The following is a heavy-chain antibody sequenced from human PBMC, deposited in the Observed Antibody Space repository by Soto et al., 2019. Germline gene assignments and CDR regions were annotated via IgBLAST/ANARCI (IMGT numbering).Heavy chain of an antibody. J-gene: IGHJ4*02. CDR1: GLTFSDHY. CDR2: IRNKPRNYAT. V-gene: IGHV3-72*01. CDR3: TSPLSGSHYGFDH. D-gene: IGHD1-26*01. Sequence: PGGSLRLSCAASGLTFSDHYMDWVRRAPGKGLEWVGRIRNKPRNYATEYAASVKGRFSISRDDSLNSMYLQMNGLNTGDTAVYYCTSPLSGSHYGFDHWGPGTLVTVSS.